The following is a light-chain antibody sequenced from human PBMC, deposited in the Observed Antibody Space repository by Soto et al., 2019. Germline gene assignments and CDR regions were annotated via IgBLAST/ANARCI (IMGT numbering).Light chain of an antibody. CDR2: EVN. CDR1: SSDVGGYNY. Sequence: QSGLTQPPSASGSAGQSVSISCTGTSSDVGGYNYVSWYQQHPGKAPKLMIYEVNKRPSGVPDRFSGSKSGNTASLTVSGLQAEDEADYYCSSYAGSSNVFGTGTKVTV. CDR3: SSYAGSSNV. V-gene: IGLV2-8*01. J-gene: IGLJ1*01.